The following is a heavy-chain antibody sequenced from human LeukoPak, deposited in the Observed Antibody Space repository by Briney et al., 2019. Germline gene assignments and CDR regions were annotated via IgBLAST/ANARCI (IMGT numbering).Heavy chain of an antibody. CDR3: ARVEWELQSSAFDI. J-gene: IGHJ3*02. D-gene: IGHD1-26*01. CDR2: IYYSGST. Sequence: SETLSLTCTVSGGSISSYYWGWIRQPPGKGLEWIGYIYYSGSTNYNPSLKSRVTISVDTSKNQFSLKLSSVTAADTAVYYCARVEWELQSSAFDIWGQGTMVTVSS. V-gene: IGHV4-59*01. CDR1: GGSISSYY.